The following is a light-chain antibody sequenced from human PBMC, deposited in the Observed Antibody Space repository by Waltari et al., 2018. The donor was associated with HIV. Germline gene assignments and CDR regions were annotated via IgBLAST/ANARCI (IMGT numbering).Light chain of an antibody. V-gene: IGLV1-44*01. CDR3: AAWDDSLNGWV. J-gene: IGLJ3*02. CDR2: SNI. Sequence: QSVLTQPPSASGTPGQRVTISCSGSSSNIGSNIVNWYQQLPGTAPKLLIYSNIPRPSGVPDRFSGTKSGTSASLSISGLQSEDEADYYCAAWDDSLNGWVFGGGTKLTVL. CDR1: SSNIGSNI.